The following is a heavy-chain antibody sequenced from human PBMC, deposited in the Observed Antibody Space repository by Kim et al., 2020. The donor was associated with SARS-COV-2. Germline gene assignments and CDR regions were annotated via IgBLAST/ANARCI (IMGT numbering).Heavy chain of an antibody. J-gene: IGHJ6*01. D-gene: IGHD6-19*01. CDR3: ARVPQAVAGFSYYYYG. V-gene: IGHV4-30-4*01. CDR1: GGSISSGDYY. CDR2: IYYSGST. Sequence: SETLSLTCTVSGGSISSGDYYWSWIRQPPGKGLEWIGYIYYSGSTYYNPSLKSRVTISVHTSKHQFSLNLSSVTAADTAVYYCARVPQAVAGFSYYYYG.